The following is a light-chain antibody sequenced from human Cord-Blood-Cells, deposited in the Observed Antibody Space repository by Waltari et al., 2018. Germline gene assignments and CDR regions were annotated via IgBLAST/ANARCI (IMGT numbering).Light chain of an antibody. V-gene: IGLV3-19*01. CDR1: PLHSSY. J-gene: IGLJ2*01. Sequence: SSELTQHPAVSVALGQTVRIPCPGDPLHSSYASWYQQKPGQAPVLVIYGKNNRPSGIPDRFSGSSSGNTASLTITGAQAEDEADYYCNSRDSSGNHVVFGGGTKLTVL. CDR2: GKN. CDR3: NSRDSSGNHVV.